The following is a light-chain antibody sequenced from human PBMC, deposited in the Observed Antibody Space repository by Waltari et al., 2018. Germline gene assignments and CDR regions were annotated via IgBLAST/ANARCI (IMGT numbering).Light chain of an antibody. J-gene: IGLJ3*02. V-gene: IGLV2-14*01. CDR2: EVS. CDR3: CSHTKMDTWV. Sequence: QSALTQPASMSGSPGQSISISCVGTPSDIADYPRVSWYQQFPGEVPKLLLYEVSNRPSGISSRFSGSKSGTTAFLSISGLQPEDEADYYCCSHTKMDTWVFGGGTTLTVL. CDR1: PSDIADYPR.